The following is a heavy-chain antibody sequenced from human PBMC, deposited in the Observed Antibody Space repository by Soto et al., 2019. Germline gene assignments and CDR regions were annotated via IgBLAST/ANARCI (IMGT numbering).Heavy chain of an antibody. Sequence: LSLTCTVSGDSMTTVGYYWTWIRQHPGQGLEWIGFISYSGSTYYSSSLKGRVAISADTSKNQFSLKLNSVTAADTAVYYCTRGDYWGQGTLVTVS. CDR3: TRGDY. CDR1: GDSMTTVGYY. V-gene: IGHV4-31*03. J-gene: IGHJ4*02. CDR2: ISYSGST.